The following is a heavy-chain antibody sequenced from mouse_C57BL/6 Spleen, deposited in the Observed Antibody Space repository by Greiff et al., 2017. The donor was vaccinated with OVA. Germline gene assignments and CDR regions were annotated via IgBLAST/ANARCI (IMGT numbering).Heavy chain of an antibody. CDR3: TREVYYYGSSPTDAMDY. D-gene: IGHD1-1*01. J-gene: IGHJ4*01. Sequence: EVKVVESGEGLVKPGGSLKLSCAASGFTFSSYAMSWVRQTPEKRLEWVAYISSGGDYIYYADTVKGRFTISRDNARNTLYLQMSSLKSEDTAMYYCTREVYYYGSSPTDAMDYWGQGTSVTVSS. CDR2: ISSGGDYI. V-gene: IGHV5-9-1*02. CDR1: GFTFSSYA.